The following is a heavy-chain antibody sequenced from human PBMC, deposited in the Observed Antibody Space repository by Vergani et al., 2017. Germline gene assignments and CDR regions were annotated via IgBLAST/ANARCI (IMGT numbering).Heavy chain of an antibody. CDR3: AKDVGLRCLEWLPPSGMDV. D-gene: IGHD3-3*01. J-gene: IGHJ6*02. CDR2: ISGSGGST. Sequence: EVQLLESGGGLVQPGGSLRLSCAASGFTFSSYAMSWVRQAPGKGLEWVSAISGSGGSTYYADSVKGRFTISRENSKNTLYLQMNSLRAEDTAVYYCAKDVGLRCLEWLPPSGMDVWGQGTTVTVSS. CDR1: GFTFSSYA. V-gene: IGHV3-23*01.